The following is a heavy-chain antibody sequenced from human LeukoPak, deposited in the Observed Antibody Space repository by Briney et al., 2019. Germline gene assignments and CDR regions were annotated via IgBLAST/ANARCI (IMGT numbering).Heavy chain of an antibody. D-gene: IGHD3-3*01. CDR3: ARVGVAGGRASGYLDY. CDR1: GYTFSSYA. Sequence: ASVKVSCKASGYTFSSYAISWVRQAPGQGLEWMGWISSYNGNTDSAQKFQGRVTMTTDTSTRTAYMELRSLRSDDTAVYYCARVGVAGGRASGYLDYWGQGTLVTVPS. J-gene: IGHJ4*02. CDR2: ISSYNGNT. V-gene: IGHV1-18*01.